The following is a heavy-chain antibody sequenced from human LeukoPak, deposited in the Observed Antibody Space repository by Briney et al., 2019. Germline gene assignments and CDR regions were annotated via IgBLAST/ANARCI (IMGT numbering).Heavy chain of an antibody. CDR3: ARGEGTGKGLRF. CDR2: ISGSGGSP. Sequence: GGSLRLSCAASGFTFTSYAMSWVRQAPGKGLEWVSAISGSGGSPYYADSVKGRFTISRDNSKTTLYLQMNSLSAEDTAVYYCARGEGTGKGLRFWGQGTLVTVSS. J-gene: IGHJ4*02. D-gene: IGHD3-10*01. CDR1: GFTFTSYA. V-gene: IGHV3-23*01.